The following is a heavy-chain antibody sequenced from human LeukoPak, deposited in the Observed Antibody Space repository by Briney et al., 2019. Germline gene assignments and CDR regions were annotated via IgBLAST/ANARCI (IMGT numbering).Heavy chain of an antibody. CDR2: MNPNSGNT. CDR3: VRVTPDFWSGYPNY. CDR1: GYTFTSYD. Sequence: ASVKLFCKAYGYTFTSYDINWVRQATGQGLEWMGWMNPNSGNTGYAQKFQGRVTMTRNTSISTAYMELSSLRSEDTAVYYCVRVTPDFWSGYPNYWGQGTLVTVSS. J-gene: IGHJ4*02. V-gene: IGHV1-8*01. D-gene: IGHD3-3*01.